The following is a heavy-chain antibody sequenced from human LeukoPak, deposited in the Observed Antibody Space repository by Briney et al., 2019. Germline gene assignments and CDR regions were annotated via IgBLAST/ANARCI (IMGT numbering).Heavy chain of an antibody. CDR3: AKGGVAVYYFNY. D-gene: IGHD3-10*01. J-gene: IGHJ4*02. Sequence: GGSLRLSCAASGFTFSSYAMSWVRQAPGKGLEWVSAISGSGGSTYYAGSVKGRFTISRDNSKNTLYLQMNSLRAEDTAVYYCAKGGVAVYYFNYWGQGTLVTVSS. CDR2: ISGSGGST. CDR1: GFTFSSYA. V-gene: IGHV3-23*01.